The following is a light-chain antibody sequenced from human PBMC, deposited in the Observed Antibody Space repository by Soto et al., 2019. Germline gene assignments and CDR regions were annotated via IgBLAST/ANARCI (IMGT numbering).Light chain of an antibody. V-gene: IGKV3-20*01. CDR1: QGVSSTY. Sequence: EIVMTQPPATLSVSLGDRATLSCRASQGVSSTYLAWYQQKPGQAPRLLIYGASFRATGIPDRFSGSGSGTDATLTINRLEPEDFAVYYCQQYGSSPTFGGGTKVDIK. J-gene: IGKJ4*01. CDR2: GAS. CDR3: QQYGSSPT.